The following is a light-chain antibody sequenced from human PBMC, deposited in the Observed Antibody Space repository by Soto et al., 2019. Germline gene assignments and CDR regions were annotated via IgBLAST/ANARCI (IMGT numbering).Light chain of an antibody. V-gene: IGKV3-15*01. CDR1: QSVSSN. Sequence: EIGVSHSPATVSVSPGERATLSCRASQSVSSNLAWYQRKPGQAPRLLIYGASTRATGIPARFSGTGSGTEFTLTISSLQSEDFAVYYCQQYGSSPRTFGQGTKVDIK. CDR2: GAS. J-gene: IGKJ1*01. CDR3: QQYGSSPRT.